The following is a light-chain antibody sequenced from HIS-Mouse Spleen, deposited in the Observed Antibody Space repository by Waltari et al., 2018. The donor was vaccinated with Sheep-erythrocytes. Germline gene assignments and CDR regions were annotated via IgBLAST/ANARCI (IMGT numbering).Light chain of an antibody. Sequence: QSALTQPRSVSGSPGQSVTISCTGTSSDVGGYNYVSWYQQHPGKAPKLMIYDVSKGPSGGPDRFSGSKSGNTASLTISGLQAEDEADYYCCSYAGSYTFVVFGGGTKLTVL. V-gene: IGLV2-11*01. CDR3: CSYAGSYTFVV. CDR2: DVS. J-gene: IGLJ2*01. CDR1: SSDVGGYNY.